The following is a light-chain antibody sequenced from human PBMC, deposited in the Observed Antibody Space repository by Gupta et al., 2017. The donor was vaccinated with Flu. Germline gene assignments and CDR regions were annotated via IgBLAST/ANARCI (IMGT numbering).Light chain of an antibody. V-gene: IGLV2-14*01. CDR1: SSDVGGSNY. CDR2: EVS. CDR3: SAYTSSSTWV. J-gene: IGLJ3*02. Sequence: QSALTQPASVSGPPGQSRTISCTGTSSDVGGSNYVSWYQQHPGKAPKLIIYEVSNRTSGVSNRFSGSKSGNTASLTSSGFEAEDEADYYSSAYTSSSTWVFGGGTKLTVL.